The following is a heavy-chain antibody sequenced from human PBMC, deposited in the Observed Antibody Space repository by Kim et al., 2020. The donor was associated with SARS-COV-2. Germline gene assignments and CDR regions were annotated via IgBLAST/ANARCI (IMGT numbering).Heavy chain of an antibody. CDR3: ARLPRGWLQPHAKPHFDY. J-gene: IGHJ4*01. Sequence: SETLSLTCTVSGGSISSHYWSWIRQPPGKGLEWIGYIYYSGSTNYNPSLKSRVTISVDTSKNQFSLKLSSVTAADTAVYYCARLPRGWLQPHAKPHFDY. CDR2: IYYSGST. D-gene: IGHD5-12*01. V-gene: IGHV4-59*08. CDR1: GGSISSHY.